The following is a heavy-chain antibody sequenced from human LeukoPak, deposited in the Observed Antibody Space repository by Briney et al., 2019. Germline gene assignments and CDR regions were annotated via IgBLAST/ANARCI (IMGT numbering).Heavy chain of an antibody. CDR2: ISDSGGTT. CDR1: GFTFSNYA. J-gene: IGHJ4*02. V-gene: IGHV3-23*01. Sequence: GSLRLSCTASGFTFSNYAMTWVRQAPGKGLEWVSTISDSGGTTYYADSVKGRFTISRDNSKNTLYLQMNSLRAEDTAVYYCAKDLTTVTTGRGNFDYWGQGTLVTVSS. CDR3: AKDLTTVTTGRGNFDY. D-gene: IGHD4-17*01.